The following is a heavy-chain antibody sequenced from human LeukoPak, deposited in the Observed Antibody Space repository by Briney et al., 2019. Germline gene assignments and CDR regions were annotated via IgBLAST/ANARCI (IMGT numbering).Heavy chain of an antibody. CDR1: GFTSSTYL. D-gene: IGHD2-2*02. CDR2: IRYDGSNK. J-gene: IGHJ4*02. CDR3: VKGLYTIDY. Sequence: GRSLRLSCAASGFTSSTYLMHWVRQAPGKGLEWVAFIRYDGSNKYYADSVKGRFTISRDNSKNTLFLQMNSLRAEDTAVYHCVKGLYTIDYWGQGTLVTVSS. V-gene: IGHV3-30*02.